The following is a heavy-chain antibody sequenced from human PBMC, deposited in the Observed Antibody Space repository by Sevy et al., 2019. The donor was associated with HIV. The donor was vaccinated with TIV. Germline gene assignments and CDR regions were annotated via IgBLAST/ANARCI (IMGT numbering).Heavy chain of an antibody. CDR2: IHYRGGT. Sequence: SETLSLTCTVSGGSISTSCWNWIRQSPGRGLEWIGYIHYRGGTNYNPSLKSRVTTSIDTSRNLYSLKLSSVTAADSAMYYCARDFDGSGRWIDYWGQGILVTVSS. CDR3: ARDFDGSGRWIDY. CDR1: GGSISTSC. V-gene: IGHV4-59*13. D-gene: IGHD3-10*01. J-gene: IGHJ4*02.